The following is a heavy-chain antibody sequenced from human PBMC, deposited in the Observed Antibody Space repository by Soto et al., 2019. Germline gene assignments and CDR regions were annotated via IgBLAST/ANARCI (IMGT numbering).Heavy chain of an antibody. Sequence: GGSLRLSCAASGFTFSSYAMHWVRQAPGKGLKWVAVISYDGSNKYYADSVKGRFTISRDNSKNTLYLQMNSLRAEDTAVYYCARDKMVRGVITYFDYWGQGTLVTVSS. CDR3: ARDKMVRGVITYFDY. CDR1: GFTFSSYA. CDR2: ISYDGSNK. D-gene: IGHD3-10*01. J-gene: IGHJ4*02. V-gene: IGHV3-30-3*01.